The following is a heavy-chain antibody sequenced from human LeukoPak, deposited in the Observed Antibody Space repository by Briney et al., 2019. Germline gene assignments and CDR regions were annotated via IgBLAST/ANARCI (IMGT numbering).Heavy chain of an antibody. D-gene: IGHD6-19*01. CDR3: ARQFSGWTTY. J-gene: IGHJ4*02. V-gene: IGHV3-21*01. Sequence: GGSLRLSCAASGFIFSSYSMNWVRQAPGKGLEWVSSISSSSNYIYYADSVKGRFTISRDNAENSVYLQMNSLRDEDTAVYYCARQFSGWTTYWGQGTLVTVSS. CDR1: GFIFSSYS. CDR2: ISSSSNYI.